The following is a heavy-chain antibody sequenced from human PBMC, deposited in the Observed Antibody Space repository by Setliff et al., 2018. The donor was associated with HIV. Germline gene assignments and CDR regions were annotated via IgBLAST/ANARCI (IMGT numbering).Heavy chain of an antibody. CDR3: SRSPKGRYVAYIYTFDI. CDR1: GDSISTYY. Sequence: PSETLSLTCTVSGDSISTYYWSWXRQPPXXGLEWIGYXXXSGRTSYNPSLKSRVTISVDTSKNQFSLKLSSVTAADTAIYYCSRSPKGRYVAYIYTFDIWGQGTMVTVSS. CDR2: XXXSGRT. V-gene: IGHV4-4*09. D-gene: IGHD3-16*01. J-gene: IGHJ3*02.